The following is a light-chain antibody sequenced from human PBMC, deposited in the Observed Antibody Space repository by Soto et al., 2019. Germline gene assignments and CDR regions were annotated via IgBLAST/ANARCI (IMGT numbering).Light chain of an antibody. Sequence: QAVVTQPPSVSGAPGQRITISCTGSSSNIGATFDVHWYQQIPGTAPKLLIYGNTNRPSGVPDRFSGSKSGTSASLAITGLQAEDEADYYCQSYDSGLSASVFGTGTKLTVL. V-gene: IGLV1-40*01. CDR3: QSYDSGLSASV. CDR2: GNT. CDR1: SSNIGATFD. J-gene: IGLJ1*01.